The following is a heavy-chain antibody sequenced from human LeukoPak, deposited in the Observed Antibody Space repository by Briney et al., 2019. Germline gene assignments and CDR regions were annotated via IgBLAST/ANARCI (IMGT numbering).Heavy chain of an antibody. J-gene: IGHJ6*02. Sequence: GGSLRLSCAASGFTFRSHGMQWVRQAPGKGLEWVAVIWYDGSKTYYADSVKGRFTISRDNSKNTLDLQMSSLRAEDTAVYYCARSNTMTSNYYYGMDVWGQGTTVTSSS. CDR2: IWYDGSKT. D-gene: IGHD4-11*01. CDR1: GFTFRSHG. V-gene: IGHV3-33*01. CDR3: ARSNTMTSNYYYGMDV.